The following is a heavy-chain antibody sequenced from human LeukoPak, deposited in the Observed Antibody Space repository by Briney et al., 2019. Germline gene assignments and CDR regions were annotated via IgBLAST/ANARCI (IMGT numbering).Heavy chain of an antibody. J-gene: IGHJ5*02. V-gene: IGHV5-51*01. Sequence: GESLKISCKGSGYSFTSYWIGWVRQMPGKGLEWMGIIYPADSDIRYSPSFQGQVTISADKSISTAYLQWSSLKAPDTAMYYCARQEYCSGGSCYTWFDPWGQGTLVTVSS. CDR3: ARQEYCSGGSCYTWFDP. CDR2: IYPADSDI. CDR1: GYSFTSYW. D-gene: IGHD2-15*01.